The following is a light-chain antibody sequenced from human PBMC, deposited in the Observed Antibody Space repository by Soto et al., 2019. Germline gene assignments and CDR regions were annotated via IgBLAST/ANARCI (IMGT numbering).Light chain of an antibody. CDR2: WAS. J-gene: IGKJ2*01. CDR1: QSVFYSSNNKHY. Sequence: DIVMTQSPDSLAVSLGERATINCKSSQSVFYSSNNKHYLAWYQQKPGQPPKLLIYWASIRESGVPDRLSGHGSGTDFTLTISNLQAADVAGYYCQQYYSSPYAFGQGNKLEIK. CDR3: QQYYSSPYA. V-gene: IGKV4-1*01.